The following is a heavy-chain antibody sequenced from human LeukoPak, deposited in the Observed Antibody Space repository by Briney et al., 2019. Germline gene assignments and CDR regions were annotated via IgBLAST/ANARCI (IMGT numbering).Heavy chain of an antibody. D-gene: IGHD2-15*01. Sequence: PSETLSLTCTVSGYSISSGYYWGWIRQPPGKGLEWIGSIYHNGTTYYNPSLKSRVTISVDTSKNQLSLKLKSVTAADTAVYYCARVYSYSKSPHYYYYYMDVWGKGTTVTVSS. CDR2: IYHNGTT. CDR1: GYSISSGYY. V-gene: IGHV4-38-2*02. J-gene: IGHJ6*03. CDR3: ARVYSYSKSPHYYYYYMDV.